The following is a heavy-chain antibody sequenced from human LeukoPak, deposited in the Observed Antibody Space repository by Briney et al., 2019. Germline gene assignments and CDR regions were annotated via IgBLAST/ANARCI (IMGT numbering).Heavy chain of an antibody. D-gene: IGHD1-1*01. Sequence: GGSLRLSCAASGFTFSSYAMSWVRQAPGKGLEWVSRISSSGISTFYADSVKGRFTISRDNSRNTLYLQMNSLRAEDTALYYCAKNNDFDYWSQGTLVTVSS. CDR3: AKNNDFDY. J-gene: IGHJ4*02. CDR1: GFTFSSYA. CDR2: ISSSGIST. V-gene: IGHV3-23*01.